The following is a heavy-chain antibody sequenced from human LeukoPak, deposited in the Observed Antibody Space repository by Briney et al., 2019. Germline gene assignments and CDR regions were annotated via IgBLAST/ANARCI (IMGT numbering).Heavy chain of an antibody. CDR2: IYYSGTT. Sequence: SETLSLTCTVSGGSIRSYYWGWIRQPPGKRLEWIGYIYYSGTTNYNPSFKSRVIMSVDTSKNQFSLNLSSVTAADTAVYYCARLSGGVYIGSVGGDFWGQGARVTVSS. J-gene: IGHJ4*02. D-gene: IGHD1-26*01. V-gene: IGHV4-59*08. CDR1: GGSIRSYY. CDR3: ARLSGGVYIGSVGGDF.